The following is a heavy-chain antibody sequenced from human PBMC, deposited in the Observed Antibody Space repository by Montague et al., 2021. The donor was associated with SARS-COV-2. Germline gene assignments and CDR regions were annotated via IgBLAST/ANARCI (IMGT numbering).Heavy chain of an antibody. J-gene: IGHJ3*02. Sequence: SLRLSCAASGFTFSSYAMHWVRQAPGKGLEWVAVISYDGSNKYYADSXXGRFTISRDNSKNTLYLQMNSLRAEDTAVYYCARGYSGSYYGAFDIWGQGTMVTVSS. D-gene: IGHD1-26*01. CDR3: ARGYSGSYYGAFDI. CDR2: ISYDGSNK. CDR1: GFTFSSYA. V-gene: IGHV3-30*04.